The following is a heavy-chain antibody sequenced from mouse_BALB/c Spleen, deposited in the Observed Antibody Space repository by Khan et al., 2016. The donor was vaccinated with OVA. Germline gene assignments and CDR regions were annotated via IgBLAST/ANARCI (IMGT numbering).Heavy chain of an antibody. J-gene: IGHJ2*01. CDR2: ISFDGNN. D-gene: IGHD2-3*01. Sequence: LEESGPGLVKPSQSLSLTCSVTGYSITSGYYWNWIRQFPRNKLEWMGYISFDGNNNYNPSLKNRISITRDTSKNQFFLKLNSVTTEDTATYYCARGWLVKVDYWGQGTTLTVSS. V-gene: IGHV3-6*02. CDR3: ARGWLVKVDY. CDR1: GYSITSGYY.